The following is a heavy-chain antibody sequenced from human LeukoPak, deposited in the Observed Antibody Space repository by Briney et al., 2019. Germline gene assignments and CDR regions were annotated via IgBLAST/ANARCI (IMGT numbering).Heavy chain of an antibody. J-gene: IGHJ4*02. V-gene: IGHV3-74*01. CDR3: ARAVCINGGCSVFYY. D-gene: IGHD2-8*01. Sequence: PGGSLRLSCEASGFTFSSYYMHWVRQAPGKGLVWVSLINSGGGSRTYADYLKGRFTISSDNATNTLYMQMNSLRTEDTAVYYCARAVCINGGCSVFYYWGQGTLVTVSS. CDR1: GFTFSSYY. CDR2: INSGGGSR.